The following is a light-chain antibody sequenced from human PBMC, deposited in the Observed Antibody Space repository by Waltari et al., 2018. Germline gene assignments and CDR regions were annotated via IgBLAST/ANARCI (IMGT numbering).Light chain of an antibody. Sequence: EIVLTQSPDFQSATPKERVTITCRASQSIDSNLHWYQQKAAQSPKLLIKYATQSFSGVPSRFSGSGSGTYFTLTINGLEAEDAATYYCHQSSSFPWTFGQGTKVEIK. CDR2: YAT. V-gene: IGKV6-21*01. J-gene: IGKJ1*01. CDR3: HQSSSFPWT. CDR1: QSIDSN.